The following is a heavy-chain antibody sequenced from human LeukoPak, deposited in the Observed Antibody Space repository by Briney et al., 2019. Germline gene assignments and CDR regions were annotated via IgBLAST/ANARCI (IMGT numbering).Heavy chain of an antibody. V-gene: IGHV4-39*01. J-gene: IGHJ5*02. CDR1: GGSISSSSYY. CDR2: IYYSGST. CDR3: AGNRGGSYPTDNWFDP. Sequence: PSETQSLTCTVSGGSISSSSYYWGWIRQPPGKGLEWIGSIYYSGSTYYNPSLKSRVTISVDTSKNQFSLKLSSVTAADTAVYYCAGNRGGSYPTDNWFDPWGQGTLVTVSS. D-gene: IGHD1-26*01.